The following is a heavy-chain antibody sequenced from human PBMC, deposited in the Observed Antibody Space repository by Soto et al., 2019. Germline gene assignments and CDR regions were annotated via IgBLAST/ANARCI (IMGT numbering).Heavy chain of an antibody. CDR3: VKDKGSRGFVFFEY. V-gene: IGHV3-9*01. D-gene: IGHD6-19*01. CDR2: ISWNSRSV. Sequence: EVQLVESGGGLVQPGRSLRLSCAASGFTFEDYAMHWVRQVPGTGLEWVSSISWNSRSVGYAESVKGRFTVSRDNGKNSLYLQTDSLRAEDTAYYYCVKDKGSRGFVFFEYWGQGILVTVSS. CDR1: GFTFEDYA. J-gene: IGHJ4*02.